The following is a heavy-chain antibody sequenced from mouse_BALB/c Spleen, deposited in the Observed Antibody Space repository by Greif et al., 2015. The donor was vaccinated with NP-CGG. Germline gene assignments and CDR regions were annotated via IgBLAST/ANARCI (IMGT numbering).Heavy chain of an antibody. CDR3: ARRELTGTGWFAY. CDR1: GYTFTSYW. J-gene: IGHJ3*01. V-gene: IGHV1-7*01. CDR2: INPSTGYT. Sequence: QVQLQQSGAELAKPGASVKMSCKASGYTFTSYWMHWVKQRPGQGLEWIGYINPSTGYTEYNQKFKDKATLTADKSSSTAYMQLGSLTSEDSAVYYCARRELTGTGWFAYWGQGTLVTVSA. D-gene: IGHD4-1*01.